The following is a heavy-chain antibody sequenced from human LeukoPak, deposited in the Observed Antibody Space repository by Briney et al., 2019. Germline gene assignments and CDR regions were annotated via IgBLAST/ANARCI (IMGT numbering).Heavy chain of an antibody. CDR3: ATERGSGSYSNWFDP. D-gene: IGHD1-26*01. J-gene: IGHJ5*02. Sequence: ASVKVSCKVSGYTLTELSMHWVRQAPRKGLEWMGGFDPEDGETIYAQKFQGRVTMTEDTSTDTAYMELSSLRSEDTAVYYCATERGSGSYSNWFDPWGQGTLVTVSS. V-gene: IGHV1-24*01. CDR2: FDPEDGET. CDR1: GYTLTELS.